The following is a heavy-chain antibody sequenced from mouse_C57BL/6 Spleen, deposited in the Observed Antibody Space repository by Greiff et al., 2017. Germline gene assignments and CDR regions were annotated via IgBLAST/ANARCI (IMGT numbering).Heavy chain of an antibody. D-gene: IGHD1-1*01. Sequence: VKLKQPGAELVRPGSSVKLSCKASGYTFTSYWMHWVKQRPIQGLEWIGNIDPSDSETHYNQKFKDKATLTVDKSSSTAYMQLSSLTSEDSAVYYCARWGTVVATDYWGQGTTLTVSS. CDR2: IDPSDSET. CDR1: GYTFTSYW. CDR3: ARWGTVVATDY. V-gene: IGHV1-52*01. J-gene: IGHJ2*01.